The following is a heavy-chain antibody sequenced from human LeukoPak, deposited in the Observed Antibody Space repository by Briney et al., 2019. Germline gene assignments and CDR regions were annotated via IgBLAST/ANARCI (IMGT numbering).Heavy chain of an antibody. J-gene: IGHJ4*02. D-gene: IGHD5-12*01. Sequence: GSLRLSCAASGFTFSSFWMSWVRQAPGKGREWVAKINQGGSESYYADSVKGRFTFSRDNAKTSLYLQMNSLRDEDTAVYYCARYTGYYLDFWGQGSLVTVSS. CDR3: ARYTGYYLDF. CDR2: INQGGSES. CDR1: GFTFSSFW. V-gene: IGHV3-7*01.